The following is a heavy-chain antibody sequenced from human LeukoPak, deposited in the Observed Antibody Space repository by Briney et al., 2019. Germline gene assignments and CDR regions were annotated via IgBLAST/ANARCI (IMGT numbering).Heavy chain of an antibody. CDR1: GGSISSYY. CDR3: ARDVVTPPEYYYGMDV. J-gene: IGHJ6*02. Sequence: SETLSLTCTVSGGSISSYYWSWIRQPPGKGLEWIGYIYYSGSTNYNPSLKSRVTISVDTSKNQFSLKLSSVTAADTAVYYCARDVVTPPEYYYGMDVWGQGTTVTVSS. CDR2: IYYSGST. D-gene: IGHD4-23*01. V-gene: IGHV4-59*01.